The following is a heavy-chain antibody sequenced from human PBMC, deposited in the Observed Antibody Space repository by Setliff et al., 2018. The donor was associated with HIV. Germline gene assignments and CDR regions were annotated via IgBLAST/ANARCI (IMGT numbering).Heavy chain of an antibody. CDR1: GGSVSSGGYY. Sequence: PSETLSLTCTVSGGSVSSGGYYWSWIRQHPGRGLEWIGHIYYSGSTYDNPSLKSRFTISRDNAKNSLDLQMSSLRAEDTAVYYCVRDVKTYDIWGQGTMVTVSS. J-gene: IGHJ3*02. CDR2: IYYSGST. CDR3: VRDVKTYDI. V-gene: IGHV4-31*03.